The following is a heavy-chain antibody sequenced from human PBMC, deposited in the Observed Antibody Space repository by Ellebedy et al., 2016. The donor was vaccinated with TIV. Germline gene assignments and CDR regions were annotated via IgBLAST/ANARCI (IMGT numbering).Heavy chain of an antibody. D-gene: IGHD1-26*01. V-gene: IGHV4-34*01. CDR2: INHSGST. J-gene: IGHJ5*02. CDR1: GGSFSGYY. Sequence: MPGGSLRLSCAVYGGSFSGYYWSWVRQPPGKGLEWIGEINHSGSTNYNPSLKSRVTISVDTSRNQFSLKLSSVTAADTAVYFCARHLGRYYEMWFDPWGQGSLVTVSS. CDR3: ARHLGRYYEMWFDP.